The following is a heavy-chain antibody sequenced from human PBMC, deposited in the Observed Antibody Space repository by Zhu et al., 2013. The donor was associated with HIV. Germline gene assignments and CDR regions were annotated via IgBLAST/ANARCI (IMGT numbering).Heavy chain of an antibody. V-gene: IGHV1-18*04. CDR1: GYTFTSYG. Sequence: QVQLVQSGAEVKKPGASVKVSCKASGYTFTSYGISWVRQAPGQGLEWMGWISTYNGKTKHAQKFQGRVTMTTDTSTSTAYMELRSLTSDDTAVYFCARGWQAEENYYYYYGMDVWGRRDRRSPSP. CDR2: ISTYNGKT. CDR3: ARGWQAEENYYYYYGMDV. J-gene: IGHJ6*02.